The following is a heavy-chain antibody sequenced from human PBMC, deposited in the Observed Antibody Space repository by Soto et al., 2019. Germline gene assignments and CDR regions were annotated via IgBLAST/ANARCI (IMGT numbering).Heavy chain of an antibody. V-gene: IGHV1-24*01. Sequence: VASVKVSCKVSGYTLTELSMHWVRQAPGKGLEWMGGFDPEDGETIYAQKFQGRVTMTEDTSTDTAYMELSSLRSEDTAVYYCATDYGEVSYAFDIWGQGTMVTVSS. CDR1: GYTLTELS. CDR2: FDPEDGET. J-gene: IGHJ3*02. D-gene: IGHD4-17*01. CDR3: ATDYGEVSYAFDI.